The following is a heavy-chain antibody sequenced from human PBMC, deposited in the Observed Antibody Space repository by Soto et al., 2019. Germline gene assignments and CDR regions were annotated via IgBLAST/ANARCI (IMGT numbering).Heavy chain of an antibody. CDR3: ARVRHNCSGGSCYAFDI. CDR2: ISYDGSNK. Sequence: GGSLRLSCAASGFTFSSYAMHWVRQAPGKGLEWVAVISYDGSNKYYADSVKGRFTISRDNSKNTLYLQMNSLRAEDTAVYYCARVRHNCSGGSCYAFDIWGQGTMVTVSS. D-gene: IGHD2-15*01. V-gene: IGHV3-30*04. J-gene: IGHJ3*02. CDR1: GFTFSSYA.